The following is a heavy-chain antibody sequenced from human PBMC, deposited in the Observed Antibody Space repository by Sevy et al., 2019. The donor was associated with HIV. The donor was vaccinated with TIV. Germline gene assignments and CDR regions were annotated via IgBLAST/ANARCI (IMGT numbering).Heavy chain of an antibody. J-gene: IGHJ6*02. V-gene: IGHV1-18*01. CDR2: ISAYNGNT. Sequence: ASVKVSCKASGYTFTSYGISWVRQAPGQGLEWMGWISAYNGNTNYSQKLQGRVTMTTDTSTSTAYMELRSLRSDDTAVYYCARDLGSRITMIGAVKIKHGMDVWGQGTTVTVSS. CDR1: GYTFTSYG. CDR3: ARDLGSRITMIGAVKIKHGMDV. D-gene: IGHD3-22*01.